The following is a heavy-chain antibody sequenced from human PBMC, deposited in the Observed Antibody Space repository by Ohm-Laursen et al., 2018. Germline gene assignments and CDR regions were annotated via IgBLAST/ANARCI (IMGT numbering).Heavy chain of an antibody. V-gene: IGHV3-23*01. CDR1: GFTFSSYA. CDR2: ISGSGGST. Sequence: SLRLSCAATGFTFSSYAMSWVRQAPGKGLEWVSAISGSGGSTYYADSVKGRFTISRDNSKNTLYLQMNSLRAEDTAVYYCAKDLGSGSYGHRHFDYWGQGTLVTVSS. D-gene: IGHD3-10*01. J-gene: IGHJ4*02. CDR3: AKDLGSGSYGHRHFDY.